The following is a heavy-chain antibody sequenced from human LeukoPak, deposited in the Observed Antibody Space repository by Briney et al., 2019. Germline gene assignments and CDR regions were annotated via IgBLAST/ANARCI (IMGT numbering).Heavy chain of an antibody. J-gene: IGHJ4*02. D-gene: IGHD2-15*01. CDR2: ISRSGDNT. V-gene: IGHV3-23*01. CDR3: AKVGYCTGSSCYSLEY. Sequence: GGSLRLSCAASGFTFSNNAMNWVRQAPGKGLEWVSGISRSGDNTYYADSVKGRFTISRDKSKNTLYLQMNSLRAEDTAVYFCAKVGYCTGSSCYSLEYWGQGTLVTVSS. CDR1: GFTFSNNA.